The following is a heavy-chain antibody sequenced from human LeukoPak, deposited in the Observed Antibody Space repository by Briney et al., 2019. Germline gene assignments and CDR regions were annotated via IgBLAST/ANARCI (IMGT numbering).Heavy chain of an antibody. CDR3: ARDRYYDSSGYYNKTYYYYYRDV. CDR2: IYSGGST. J-gene: IGHJ6*03. Sequence: PGGSLRLSCAASGFTVSSNYMNRVRQAPGKGLEWVSVIYSGGSTYYADSVKGRFTISRDNSKNTLYLQMNSLRAEDTAVYYCARDRYYDSSGYYNKTYYYYYRDVWGKGTTVTVSS. CDR1: GFTVSSNY. D-gene: IGHD3-22*01. V-gene: IGHV3-53*01.